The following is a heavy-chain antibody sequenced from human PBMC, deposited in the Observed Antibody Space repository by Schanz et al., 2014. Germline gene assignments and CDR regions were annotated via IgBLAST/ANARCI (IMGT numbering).Heavy chain of an antibody. CDR1: GFTFRDYY. CDR2: ISSGSSYA. J-gene: IGHJ4*02. D-gene: IGHD3-9*01. V-gene: IGHV3-11*05. Sequence: QVQLVESGGGLVKPGGSLRLSCAASGFTFRDYYMSWIRQAPGKGLEWVSDISSGSSYANYADSVKGRFTVSRDNARNSLYLHMNTLGAEDTAVYYCAKQIHYDILTVTRNWGQGTLVTVSS. CDR3: AKQIHYDILTVTRN.